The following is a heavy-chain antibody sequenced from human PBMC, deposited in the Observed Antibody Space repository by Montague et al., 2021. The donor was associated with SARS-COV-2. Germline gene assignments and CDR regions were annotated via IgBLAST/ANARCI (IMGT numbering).Heavy chain of an antibody. V-gene: IGHV4-34*01. CDR1: GGSISGHY. Sequence: SETLSLTCAVYGGSISGHYWCWIRQPPGTGLEWIGEINNSGSTNYNPSLKSRVTISVDTSKNQFSLKLHSVTAAATAVYYCARGRIEVSMMVVGLAGASYYLDVWGKGTTVTVSS. J-gene: IGHJ6*03. CDR2: INNSGST. CDR3: ARGRIEVSMMVVGLAGASYYLDV. D-gene: IGHD3-22*01.